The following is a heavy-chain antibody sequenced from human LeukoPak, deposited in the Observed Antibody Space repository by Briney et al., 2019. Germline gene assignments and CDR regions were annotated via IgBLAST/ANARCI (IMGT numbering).Heavy chain of an antibody. J-gene: IGHJ6*03. Sequence: ASVKVSCKASGYTFTGYYMHWVRQAPGQGLEWMGWINPNSGATKYAQNFQGRVTMTRATSISTAYMELSRLRSDDTAVYYCARLVYYYMDVWGKGTTVTVSS. CDR2: INPNSGAT. V-gene: IGHV1-2*02. CDR3: ARLVYYYMDV. D-gene: IGHD6-6*01. CDR1: GYTFTGYY.